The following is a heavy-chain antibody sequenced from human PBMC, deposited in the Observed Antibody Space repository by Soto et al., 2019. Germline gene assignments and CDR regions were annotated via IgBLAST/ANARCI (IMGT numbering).Heavy chain of an antibody. J-gene: IGHJ4*02. D-gene: IGHD2-15*01. CDR2: ISGSGGST. CDR3: AKDQYCSGGSCHTNDY. Sequence: EVQLLESGGGLVQPGGSLRLSCAASGFTFSSYAMSWVRQAPGKGLEWVSAISGSGGSTYYADSVKGRFTISRDNSKNTLYLQVNSLRVEDTAVYYCAKDQYCSGGSCHTNDYWGQGTLVTVSS. V-gene: IGHV3-23*01. CDR1: GFTFSSYA.